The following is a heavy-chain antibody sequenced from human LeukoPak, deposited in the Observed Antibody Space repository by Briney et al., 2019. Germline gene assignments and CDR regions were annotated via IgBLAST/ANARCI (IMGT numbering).Heavy chain of an antibody. CDR2: IYYSGST. V-gene: IGHV4-59*01. CDR3: AAAAAGSPPYNAVYYYYYMDV. J-gene: IGHJ6*03. Sequence: SETLSLTCTVSGGSISSYYWSWIRQPPGKGLEWIGYIYYSGSTNYNPSLKSRVTISVDTSKNQFSLKLSSVTAADTAVYYCAAAAAGSPPYNAVYYYYYMDVWGKGTTVTVSS. CDR1: GGSISSYY. D-gene: IGHD6-13*01.